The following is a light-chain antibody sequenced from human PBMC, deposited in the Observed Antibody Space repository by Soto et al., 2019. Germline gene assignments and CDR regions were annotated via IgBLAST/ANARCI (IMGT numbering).Light chain of an antibody. J-gene: IGKJ4*01. CDR1: QDISHY. CDR3: QQVKNNLPLT. CDR2: EAS. Sequence: IQLTQSPSSLSASVGDRVTITCRASQDISHYVAWYQQKPGKAPKVLIYEASTLQSGVPSRFSRSGSGTDFTLTISSLQPEDFATYYCQQVKNNLPLTFGGGTKVEIK. V-gene: IGKV1-9*01.